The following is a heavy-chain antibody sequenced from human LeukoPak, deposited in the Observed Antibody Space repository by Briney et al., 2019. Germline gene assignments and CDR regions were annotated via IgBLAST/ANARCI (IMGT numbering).Heavy chain of an antibody. CDR3: ASPPSVVPAAEYYFDY. J-gene: IGHJ4*02. Sequence: SVTVSCKASGGTFSSYAISCVRQAPGQGLEWMGGIIPIFGTANYAQKFQGRVTITADKSTSTAYMELSSLRSEDTAVYYCASPPSVVPAAEYYFDYWGQGTLVTVSS. D-gene: IGHD2-2*01. CDR2: IIPIFGTA. CDR1: GGTFSSYA. V-gene: IGHV1-69*06.